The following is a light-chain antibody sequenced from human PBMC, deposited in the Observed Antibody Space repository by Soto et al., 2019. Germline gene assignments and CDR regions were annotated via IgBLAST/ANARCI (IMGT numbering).Light chain of an antibody. CDR3: ATWDDSLSARYV. CDR2: RNG. J-gene: IGLJ1*01. Sequence: QSVLTQPPSASGTPGQRVTISCSGNSSNIGSSSVYWYQQLPGTAPKLLIYRNGQRPSWVPERFSGSKSGTSASLAISGLRSEDEADYYGATWDDSLSARYVFGTGTKLTVL. V-gene: IGLV1-47*01. CDR1: SSNIGSSS.